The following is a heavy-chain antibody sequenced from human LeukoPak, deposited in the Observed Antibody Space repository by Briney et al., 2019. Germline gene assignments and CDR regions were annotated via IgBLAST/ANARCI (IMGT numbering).Heavy chain of an antibody. CDR2: INAGNDNT. CDR1: GYTFTSYA. CDR3: SRAIHDYGDSYWFDP. J-gene: IGHJ5*02. Sequence: GASEAVSCKASGYTFTSYAMHWVRQAPGQRHEWMGWINAGNDNTKYSQEVPGRATINRDTSASTAYMDLCSLSSDHMAGYYLSRAIHDYGDSYWFDPWGQGTLVTVSS. D-gene: IGHD4-17*01. V-gene: IGHV1-3*03.